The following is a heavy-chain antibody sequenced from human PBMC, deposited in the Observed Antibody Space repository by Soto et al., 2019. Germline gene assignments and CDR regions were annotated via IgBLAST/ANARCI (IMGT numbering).Heavy chain of an antibody. V-gene: IGHV4-39*01. D-gene: IGHD3-3*01. CDR3: ASPSSSAHYDFWSGLYYYYGMDV. CDR2: IYYSGST. J-gene: IGHJ6*02. CDR1: GGSISSSSYY. Sequence: QLQLQESGPGLVKPSETLSLTCTVSGGSISSSSYYWGWIRQPPGKGLEWIGSIYYSGSTYYNPSLKSRVTISVDTSKNQFSLKLSSVTAADTAVYYCASPSSSAHYDFWSGLYYYYGMDVWGQGTTVTVSS.